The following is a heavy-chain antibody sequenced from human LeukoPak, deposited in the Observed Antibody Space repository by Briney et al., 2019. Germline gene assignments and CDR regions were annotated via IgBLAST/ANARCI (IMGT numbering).Heavy chain of an antibody. CDR1: GFTFSDSW. Sequence: GGSLRLSCAASGFTFSDSWMTWVRQAPGKGLEWVANIRQDGREKYYVGSVKGRFTTSRDNAKNSVYLQMNGLRVEDTAVYYCARGMDYWGQGSLVTVSS. V-gene: IGHV3-7*01. CDR3: ARGMDY. J-gene: IGHJ4*02. CDR2: IRQDGREK.